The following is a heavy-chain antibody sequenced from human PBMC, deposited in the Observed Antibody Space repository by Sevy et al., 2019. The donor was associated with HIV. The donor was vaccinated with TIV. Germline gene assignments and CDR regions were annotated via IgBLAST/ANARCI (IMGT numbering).Heavy chain of an antibody. V-gene: IGHV1-24*01. CDR3: ATGPREDYYDSSGYDY. J-gene: IGHJ4*02. Sequence: ASVKVSCKVSGYTLTELSMHWVRQAPGKGLEWMGGFDPEDGETIYAQKFQGRVTMTEDTSTDTAYMELSSLRSEETAVYYCATGPREDYYDSSGYDYWGQGTLVTVSS. CDR1: GYTLTELS. CDR2: FDPEDGET. D-gene: IGHD3-22*01.